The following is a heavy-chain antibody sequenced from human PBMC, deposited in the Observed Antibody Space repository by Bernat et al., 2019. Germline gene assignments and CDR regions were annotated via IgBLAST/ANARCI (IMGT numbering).Heavy chain of an antibody. CDR3: ARSIPLGYCSGSRCYSPPHYFDY. CDR2: TYYTSKWYN. J-gene: IGHJ4*02. Sequence: QVQLQQSGPGLVKPSQTLALTCAISGDSVSSNSAAWNWIRQSPSRGLEWLGRTYYTSKWYNDYALSVKGRITINPDTSKNQFSLQLNSVTPEDTAVYYCARSIPLGYCSGSRCYSPPHYFDYWGQGTLVTVSS. CDR1: GDSVSSNSAA. V-gene: IGHV6-1*01. D-gene: IGHD2-15*01.